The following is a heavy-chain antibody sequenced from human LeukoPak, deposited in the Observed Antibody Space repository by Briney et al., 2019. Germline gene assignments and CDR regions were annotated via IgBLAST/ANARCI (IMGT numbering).Heavy chain of an antibody. CDR3: AREKGGGSYYNDY. J-gene: IGHJ4*02. D-gene: IGHD1-26*01. CDR1: GFTVSNKY. V-gene: IGHV3-53*01. Sequence: GGSLRLSCAASGFTVSNKYMTWVRQAPGKGLEWVSLIYSDGRTYYADSVKGRCTISRDNSKNTLYLQMNSLRVEDTALYYCAREKGGGSYYNDYWGQGTLVTVSS. CDR2: IYSDGRT.